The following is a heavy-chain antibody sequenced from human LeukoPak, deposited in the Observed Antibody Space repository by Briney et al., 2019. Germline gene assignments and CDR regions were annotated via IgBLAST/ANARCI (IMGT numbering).Heavy chain of an antibody. CDR2: IYHSGST. CDR1: GYSISSGYY. CDR3: ARAGGYSNLLDY. V-gene: IGHV4-38-2*02. J-gene: IGHJ4*02. D-gene: IGHD4-11*01. Sequence: SETLSLTCTVSGYSISSGYYWGWIRQPPGKGLEWIGSIYHSGSTYYNPSLKSRVTISVDTSKNQFPLKLSSVTAADTAVYYCARAGGYSNLLDYWGQGTLVTVSS.